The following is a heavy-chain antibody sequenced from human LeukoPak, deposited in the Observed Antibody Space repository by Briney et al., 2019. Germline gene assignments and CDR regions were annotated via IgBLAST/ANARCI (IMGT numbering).Heavy chain of an antibody. CDR2: INPNSGGT. CDR1: GYTFTGYY. Sequence: ASVKVSCKASGYTFTGYYMHWVRQAPGQGLEWMGWINPNSGGTNYAQKFQGRVTMTRDTSISTAYMELSRLRSDDTAVYYCARAPQWLVNWFDPWGQGTLVTVSS. CDR3: ARAPQWLVNWFDP. V-gene: IGHV1-2*02. D-gene: IGHD6-19*01. J-gene: IGHJ5*02.